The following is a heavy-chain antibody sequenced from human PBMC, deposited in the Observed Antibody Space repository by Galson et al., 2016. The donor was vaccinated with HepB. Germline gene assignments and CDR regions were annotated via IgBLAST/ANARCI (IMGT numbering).Heavy chain of an antibody. CDR1: GYTFNSYA. V-gene: IGHV1-3*01. Sequence: SVKVSCKASGYTFNSYAMHWVRQAPGQRLEWMGWINAGNGNTKYSQKFQGRVTITRDTSAPTGYMQLSSLRSEDTAVYYCARSPPPYIAVPGRGYWFDPWGQGTLVTVSS. D-gene: IGHD6-19*01. CDR2: INAGNGNT. J-gene: IGHJ5*02. CDR3: ARSPPPYIAVPGRGYWFDP.